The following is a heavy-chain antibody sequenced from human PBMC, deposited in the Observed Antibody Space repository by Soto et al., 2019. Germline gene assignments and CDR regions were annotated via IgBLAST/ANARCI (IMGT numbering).Heavy chain of an antibody. Sequence: QVQLQESGPGLVKPSQTLTLTCTVSGGSISSGGYYWSWIRQHPGKGLEWIGHISDSGNTYYNPSLKSRVTISLDKSKNHFSLNLSAVTAADTAVYYCARTTFYDIFTAYYSLFDYWGQGTLVTVSS. D-gene: IGHD3-9*01. CDR3: ARTTFYDIFTAYYSLFDY. V-gene: IGHV4-31*03. J-gene: IGHJ4*02. CDR2: ISDSGNT. CDR1: GGSISSGGYY.